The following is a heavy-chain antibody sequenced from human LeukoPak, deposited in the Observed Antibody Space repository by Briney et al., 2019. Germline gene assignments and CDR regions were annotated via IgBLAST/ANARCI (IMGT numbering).Heavy chain of an antibody. Sequence: SQTLSLTCTVSGGSISSGDYYWGWIRQPPGKGREWIATISYTGNTQYNPSLQSRVTISVDTSKNQFSLQLNSVTATDTAVYYCAREFAIGGYYSSAVLTAFDIWGQGTMITVSS. CDR1: GGSISSGDYY. D-gene: IGHD3-22*01. CDR2: ISYTGNT. V-gene: IGHV4-39*07. J-gene: IGHJ3*02. CDR3: AREFAIGGYYSSAVLTAFDI.